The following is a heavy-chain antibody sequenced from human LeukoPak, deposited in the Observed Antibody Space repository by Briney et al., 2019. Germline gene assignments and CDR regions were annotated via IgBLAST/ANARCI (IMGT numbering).Heavy chain of an antibody. CDR1: GGSIRTSSYY. CDR2: IFYLGST. CDR3: ARKYPDHWFDP. D-gene: IGHD6-6*01. J-gene: IGHJ5*02. Sequence: SETLSLTCVVSGGSIRTSSYYWAWIRQPPGKGLEWIGYIFYLGSTYYNLSLKSRVTMSVDTSKNQFSLKLRSVTAADTAVYYCARKYPDHWFDPWGQGTLVTVSS. V-gene: IGHV4-30-4*08.